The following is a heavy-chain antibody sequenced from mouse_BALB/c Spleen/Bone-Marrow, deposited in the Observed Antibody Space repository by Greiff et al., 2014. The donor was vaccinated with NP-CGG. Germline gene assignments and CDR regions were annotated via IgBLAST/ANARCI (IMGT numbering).Heavy chain of an antibody. D-gene: IGHD1-1*01. Sequence: EVQLQQSXAELVKPGASVKLSCTASGFNIQDTYMHWVKQRPEQGLEWIGRIDPANGNTHYDPKFQGKATITADTSSNTAYLQLSSLTSEDTAVYYCAPYYYGSSQFADWGQGTLVTVSA. V-gene: IGHV14-3*02. CDR3: APYYYGSSQFAD. CDR1: GFNIQDTY. J-gene: IGHJ3*01. CDR2: IDPANGNT.